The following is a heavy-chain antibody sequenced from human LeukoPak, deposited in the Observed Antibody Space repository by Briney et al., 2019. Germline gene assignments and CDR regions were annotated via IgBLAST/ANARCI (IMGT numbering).Heavy chain of an antibody. CDR1: GYSLSSAYY. D-gene: IGHD5-24*01. CDR3: ARAERLFPHWYFDL. Sequence: SETLSLTCTVSGYSLSSAYYWGWIRQPPGKGLEWIGSIYHSGSTYYNPSLKSRVTISVDTSKNQFSLKVSSVTAADTAVYYCARAERLFPHWYFDLWGRGTLVTVSS. J-gene: IGHJ2*01. V-gene: IGHV4-38-2*02. CDR2: IYHSGST.